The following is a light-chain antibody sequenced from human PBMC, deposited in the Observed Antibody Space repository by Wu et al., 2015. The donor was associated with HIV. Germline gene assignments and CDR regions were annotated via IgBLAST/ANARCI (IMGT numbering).Light chain of an antibody. Sequence: EIVLTQSPVALSLSPGEGATLSCRASQSVVSNSLAWFQHRPDQAPRLLIYGASSRATGVPDRFSGSGSGADFTLTISRLEPEDSAIHYCQQYESSLWTFGQGTKVEIK. CDR1: QSVVSNS. J-gene: IGKJ1*01. V-gene: IGKV3-20*01. CDR3: QQYESSLWT. CDR2: GAS.